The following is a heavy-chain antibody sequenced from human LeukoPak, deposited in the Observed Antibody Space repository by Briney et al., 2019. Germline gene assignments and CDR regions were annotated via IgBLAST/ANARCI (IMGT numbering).Heavy chain of an antibody. CDR2: LHPDGSER. D-gene: IGHD5-12*01. CDR3: ARGGYSFDY. CDR1: GFTFTQYW. V-gene: IGHV3-7*01. Sequence: GGSLRLSCVASGFTFTQYWMTWVRQAPGKGLEWVARLHPDGSERNYVGSVEGRFTVFGDNAKSSLFLQMHSLRVEDTTVYYCARGGYSFDYLGQGTLVTVPS. J-gene: IGHJ4*02.